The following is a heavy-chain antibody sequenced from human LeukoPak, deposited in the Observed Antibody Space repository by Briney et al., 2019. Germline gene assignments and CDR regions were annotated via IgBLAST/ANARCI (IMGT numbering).Heavy chain of an antibody. Sequence: GGSLRLSCAASGFTFSSYSMNWVRQAPGKGLEWVSYISSSSSTIYYADSVKGRFTISRDNAKNSLYLQMNSLRAEDTAVYYCARGESRYSSSWYGSWFDPWGQGTLVTVSS. J-gene: IGHJ5*02. CDR2: ISSSSSTI. V-gene: IGHV3-48*01. CDR3: ARGESRYSSSWYGSWFDP. CDR1: GFTFSSYS. D-gene: IGHD6-13*01.